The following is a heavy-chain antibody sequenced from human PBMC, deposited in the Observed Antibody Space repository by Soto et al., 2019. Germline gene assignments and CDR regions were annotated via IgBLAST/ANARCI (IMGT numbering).Heavy chain of an antibody. J-gene: IGHJ6*02. CDR3: ARLGGYCSSTTCYGYSGMDV. D-gene: IGHD2-2*01. CDR1: GGSISSGPYS. V-gene: IGHV4-39*01. CDR2: FYYSEST. Sequence: QLQLQESGPGLVKPSETLSLTCTVSGGSISSGPYSWGWIRQPPGEGLEWIGTFYYSESTYYNPSLESRVTISVDTSKNQFSLKGSSVTVADTAVYYCARLGGYCSSTTCYGYSGMDVWGQGTTVTVSS.